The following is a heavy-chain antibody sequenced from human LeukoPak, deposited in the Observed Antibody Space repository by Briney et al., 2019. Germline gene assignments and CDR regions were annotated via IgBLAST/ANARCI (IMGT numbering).Heavy chain of an antibody. V-gene: IGHV4-59*08. CDR1: GGSISTYY. Sequence: SETLSLTCTVSGGSISTYYWSWIRQPPGKGLEWIGYIYYSGSTDYNPSLKSRVTMSVNTSINQFSLKLSSVTAADTAVYFCASPRGDDSGGYYTWYFHHWGQGILVTVSS. D-gene: IGHD3-22*01. J-gene: IGHJ1*01. CDR3: ASPRGDDSGGYYTWYFHH. CDR2: IYYSGST.